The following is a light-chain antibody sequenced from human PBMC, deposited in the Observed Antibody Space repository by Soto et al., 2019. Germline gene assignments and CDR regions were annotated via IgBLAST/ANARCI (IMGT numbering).Light chain of an antibody. V-gene: IGLV2-14*01. J-gene: IGLJ1*01. Sequence: LTQPASVSGSPGQSITISCTGTSSDVGGYNYVSWYQQHPGKAPKLMIYEVSNRPSGVSNRFSGSKSGNTASLTISGLQAEDEADYYCSSYTSSSIFYVFGTGTKVTVL. CDR3: SSYTSSSIFYV. CDR2: EVS. CDR1: SSDVGGYNY.